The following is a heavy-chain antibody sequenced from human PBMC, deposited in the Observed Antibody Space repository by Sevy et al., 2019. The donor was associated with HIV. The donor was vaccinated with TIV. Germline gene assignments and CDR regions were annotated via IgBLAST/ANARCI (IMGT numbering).Heavy chain of an antibody. V-gene: IGHV3-48*03. Sequence: GGSLRLSCAASGFTFSSYEMTWVRQTPGKGLEWVSSISSSGTTIYYGDSVEGRFTISRDNPKKSLYLQMNSLRAEDTPVYYCARKGGAYDIGFDPWGQGTLVTVSS. CDR1: GFTFSSYE. D-gene: IGHD3-22*01. CDR3: ARKGGAYDIGFDP. J-gene: IGHJ5*02. CDR2: ISSSGTTI.